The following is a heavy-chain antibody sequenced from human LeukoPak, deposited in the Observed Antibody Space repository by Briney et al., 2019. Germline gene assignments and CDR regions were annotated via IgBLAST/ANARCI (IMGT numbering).Heavy chain of an antibody. J-gene: IGHJ5*02. CDR3: ARRARERDWFDP. Sequence: GESLKISCKGSGYSFTTHWIGWVRQMPGKGLEWMGIVYPGDSDTRYSPSFQGQVTISADKSISTAYLQWSSLKASDTAMYYCARRARERDWFDPWGLGTLVTVSS. V-gene: IGHV5-51*01. CDR2: VYPGDSDT. D-gene: IGHD1-26*01. CDR1: GYSFTTHW.